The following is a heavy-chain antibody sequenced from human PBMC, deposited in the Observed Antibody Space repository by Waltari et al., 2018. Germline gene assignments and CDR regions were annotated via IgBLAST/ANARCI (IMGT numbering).Heavy chain of an antibody. D-gene: IGHD1-20*01. CDR3: ARVNWNPDY. CDR1: GGSISSSRYY. Sequence: LQLQESGPGLVKPSETLSLTCTVSGGSISSSRYYWGWIRQPPGKGLEWVANIKQDGSEKYYVDSVKGRFTISRDNAKNSLYLQMNSLRAEDTAVYYCARVNWNPDYWGQGTLVTVSS. V-gene: IGHV3-7*01. CDR2: IKQDGSEK. J-gene: IGHJ4*02.